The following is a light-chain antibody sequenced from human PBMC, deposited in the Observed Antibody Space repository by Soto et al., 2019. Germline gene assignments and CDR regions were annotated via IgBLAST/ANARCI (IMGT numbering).Light chain of an antibody. CDR3: QQFIL. CDR2: DAS. CDR1: RGISSA. Sequence: AIQWTQSPSSLSASVGDRVTITCRTSRGISSALAWYQQKPGKAPKLLIYDASSLESGVPSRFSGSGSGTDFTLTISSLQPEDFATYYCQQFILFGGGTKVDNK. J-gene: IGKJ4*01. V-gene: IGKV1-13*02.